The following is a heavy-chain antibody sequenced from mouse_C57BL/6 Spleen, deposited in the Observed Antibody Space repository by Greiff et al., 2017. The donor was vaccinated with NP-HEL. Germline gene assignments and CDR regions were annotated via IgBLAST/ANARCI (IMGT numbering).Heavy chain of an antibody. J-gene: IGHJ2*01. CDR1: GFTFTDYY. D-gene: IGHD2-2*01. Sequence: VQLQQSGGGLVQPGGSLSLSCAASGFTFTDYYMSWVRQPPGKALEWLGFIRNKANGYTTEYSASVKGRFTISRDNSQSILYLQMNALRAEDSATYYCARSPISGLRYYFDYWGQGTTLTVSS. V-gene: IGHV7-3*01. CDR2: IRNKANGYTT. CDR3: ARSPISGLRYYFDY.